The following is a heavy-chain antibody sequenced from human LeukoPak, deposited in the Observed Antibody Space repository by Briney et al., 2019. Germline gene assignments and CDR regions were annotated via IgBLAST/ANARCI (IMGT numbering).Heavy chain of an antibody. V-gene: IGHV3-30*18. Sequence: PGRSLRLSCAASGFTFSRYGIHWVRQGPGKGLEWVAVISYDGSNKYYADSVKGRFTISRDNSKNTLYLQMNSLRAEDTAVCYCAKGLFDYGGFSDYFDYWGQGTLVTVSS. CDR1: GFTFSRYG. CDR2: ISYDGSNK. J-gene: IGHJ4*02. D-gene: IGHD4-23*01. CDR3: AKGLFDYGGFSDYFDY.